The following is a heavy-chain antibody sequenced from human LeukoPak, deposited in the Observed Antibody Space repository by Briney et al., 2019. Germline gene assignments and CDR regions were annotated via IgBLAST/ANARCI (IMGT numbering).Heavy chain of an antibody. J-gene: IGHJ4*02. V-gene: IGHV3-33*01. Sequence: GGSLRLSCAASRFTFSRYSMHWVRQAPGKGLEWVAFIWYDGTNKYYADSVKGRFTISRDNSKNTLYLQMNSLGAEDTAVYYCAREESGIAVAGPFEYWGQGTLVTVSS. CDR3: AREESGIAVAGPFEY. CDR2: IWYDGTNK. D-gene: IGHD6-19*01. CDR1: RFTFSRYS.